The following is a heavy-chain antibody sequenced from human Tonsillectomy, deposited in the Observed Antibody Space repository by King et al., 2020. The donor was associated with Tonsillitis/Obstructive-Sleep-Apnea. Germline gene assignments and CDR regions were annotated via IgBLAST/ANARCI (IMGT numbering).Heavy chain of an antibody. CDR1: GFTFSSYS. V-gene: IGHV3-21*01. Sequence: VQLVESGGGLVKPGGSLRLSCAASGFTFSSYSMNWVRQAPGKGLEWVSSISSSSSYIYYADSVKGRFTISRDNAKNSLYLQMNSLRAEDTAVYYCARDMGATFDAFDIWGQGTMVTVSS. D-gene: IGHD3-16*01. CDR2: ISSSSSYI. CDR3: ARDMGATFDAFDI. J-gene: IGHJ3*02.